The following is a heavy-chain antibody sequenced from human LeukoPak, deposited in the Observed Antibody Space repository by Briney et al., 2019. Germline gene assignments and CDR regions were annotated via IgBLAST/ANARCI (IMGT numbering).Heavy chain of an antibody. V-gene: IGHV4-4*08. CDR1: GGSISGYY. D-gene: IGHD3-10*01. J-gene: IGHJ4*02. Sequence: SETLSLTCTVSGGSISGYYWSWIRQPPGKGLEWIGYIYNSGSTNYNPSLKSRVTISLDTFKNQFSLNLSSVTAADTAVYYCARRGYFDYWGQGTLVTVSS. CDR2: IYNSGST. CDR3: ARRGYFDY.